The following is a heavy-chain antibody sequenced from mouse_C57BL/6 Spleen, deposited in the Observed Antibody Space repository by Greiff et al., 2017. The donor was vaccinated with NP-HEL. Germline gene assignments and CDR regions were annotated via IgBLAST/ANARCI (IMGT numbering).Heavy chain of an antibody. V-gene: IGHV7-3*01. CDR1: GFTFTDYY. Sequence: EVMLVESGGGLVQPGGSLSLSCAASGFTFTDYYMSWVRQPPGKALEWLGFIRNKANGYTTEYSASVKGRFTISRDNSQSILYLQMNALRAEDSATYYCASSSHYYGSSYLDYWGQGTTLTVSS. J-gene: IGHJ2*01. CDR3: ASSSHYYGSSYLDY. CDR2: IRNKANGYTT. D-gene: IGHD1-1*01.